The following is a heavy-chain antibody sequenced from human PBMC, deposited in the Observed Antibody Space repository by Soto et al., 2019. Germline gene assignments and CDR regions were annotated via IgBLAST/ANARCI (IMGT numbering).Heavy chain of an antibody. CDR1: GFTFSNFP. V-gene: IGHV3-30-3*01. CDR2: ISYGGINN. CDR3: ARTTVVSGTPDFDY. Sequence: QVQLVESGGGVVQPGRSLRLSCAASGFTFSNFPMHWVRQAPGKGLEWVAVISYGGINNYYADSVKGRFTISRDDSKNTVYRQMNGLRPEDTAVYFCARTTVVSGTPDFDYWGQGTLVTVSS. J-gene: IGHJ4*02. D-gene: IGHD4-4*01.